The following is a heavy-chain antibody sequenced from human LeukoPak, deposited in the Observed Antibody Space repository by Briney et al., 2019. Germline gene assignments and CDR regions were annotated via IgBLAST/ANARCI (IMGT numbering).Heavy chain of an antibody. V-gene: IGHV4-4*07. J-gene: IGHJ6*02. Sequence: SETLSLTCNVSGGSISSYYWSWIRQPAGKGLEWIGRIYTSGSTNYNPSLKSRVTMSVDTSKNQFSLKLSSVTAADTAVYYCASGEGSDPYYYYGMDVWGQGTTVTVSS. CDR2: IYTSGST. CDR1: GGSISSYY. D-gene: IGHD3-10*01. CDR3: ASGEGSDPYYYYGMDV.